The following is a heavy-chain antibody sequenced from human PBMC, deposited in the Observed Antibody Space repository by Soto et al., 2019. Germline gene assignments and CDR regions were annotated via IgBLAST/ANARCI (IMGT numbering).Heavy chain of an antibody. V-gene: IGHV3-74*01. D-gene: IGHD2-15*01. Sequence: EVQLVESGGGLVQPGGSLRLSCAASGFTFSNYWMYWVRQAPGKGLVWVSRITSDGSVSSYADSVKGRLTISRDNVKNTRYLQMDGLRAEDTAVYYCARGDCVGGTCYSLAGSFYYYMDVWGKGTTVTVFS. CDR3: ARGDCVGGTCYSLAGSFYYYMDV. CDR1: GFTFSNYW. J-gene: IGHJ6*03. CDR2: ITSDGSVS.